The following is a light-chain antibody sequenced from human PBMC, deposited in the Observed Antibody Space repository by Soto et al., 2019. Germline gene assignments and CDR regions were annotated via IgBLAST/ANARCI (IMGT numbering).Light chain of an antibody. CDR3: QKYDSAPWT. CDR2: GVS. CDR1: QGISNY. V-gene: IGKV1-27*01. Sequence: DIQMTQSPSSLSASVGDRVTITCRASQGISNYLAWYQQKPEKVPKLLIYGVSTLQSGVPSRFSGSGSGTDFTLAISSLQPEDVATYYCQKYDSAPWTFGQGTKVEIK. J-gene: IGKJ1*01.